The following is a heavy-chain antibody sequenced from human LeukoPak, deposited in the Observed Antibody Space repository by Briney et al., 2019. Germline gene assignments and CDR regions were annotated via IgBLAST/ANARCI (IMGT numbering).Heavy chain of an antibody. CDR2: INHSGST. Sequence: SETLSLTRAVYGGSFSGYYWSWIRQPPGKGLEWIGEINHSGSTNYNPSLKSRVTISVDTSKNQFSLKLSSVTAADTAVYYCARAAYDILTGYPYYYYYGMDVWGKGTTVTVSS. D-gene: IGHD3-9*01. CDR1: GGSFSGYY. V-gene: IGHV4-34*01. CDR3: ARAAYDILTGYPYYYYYGMDV. J-gene: IGHJ6*04.